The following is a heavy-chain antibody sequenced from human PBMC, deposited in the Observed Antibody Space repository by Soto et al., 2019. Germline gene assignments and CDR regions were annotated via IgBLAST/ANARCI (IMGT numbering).Heavy chain of an antibody. CDR3: ARGASAAIRRNWFDP. V-gene: IGHV3-30-3*01. CDR2: ISYDGSNK. J-gene: IGHJ5*02. Sequence: GGSLRLSCAASGFTFSSYAMHWVLHAPGKGLEWVAVISYDGSNKYYADSVKGRFTISRDNSKNTLYLQMNSLRAEDTAVYYCARGASAAIRRNWFDPWGQGTLVTVSS. CDR1: GFTFSSYA. D-gene: IGHD2-2*02.